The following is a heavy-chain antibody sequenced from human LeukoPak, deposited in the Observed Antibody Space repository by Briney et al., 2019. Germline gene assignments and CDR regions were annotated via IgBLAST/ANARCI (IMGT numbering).Heavy chain of an antibody. CDR1: GGSISSGGYS. J-gene: IGHJ3*02. CDR2: IYHSGST. D-gene: IGHD2-15*01. V-gene: IGHV4-30-2*01. CDR3: AAIGGQDAFDI. Sequence: SETLSLTCAVSGGSISSGGYSWSWIRQPPGKGLEWIGYIYHSGSTYYNPSLKSRVTISVDGSKNQFSLKLSSVTAADTAVYYCAAIGGQDAFDIWGQGTMVTVSS.